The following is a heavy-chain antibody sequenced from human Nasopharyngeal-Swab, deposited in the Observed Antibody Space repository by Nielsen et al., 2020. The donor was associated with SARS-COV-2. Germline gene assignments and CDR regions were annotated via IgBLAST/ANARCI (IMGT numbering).Heavy chain of an antibody. J-gene: IGHJ4*02. Sequence: SETLSLTCTVSGGSISSYYWSWIRQPPGKGLEWIGYIYYSGSTNYNPSLKSRVTISVDTSKNQFSLKLSSVTAADTAVYYCARVGYCSSTSCYAAYHFDYWGQGTLVTVSS. CDR1: GGSISSYY. V-gene: IGHV4-59*01. CDR2: IYYSGST. D-gene: IGHD2-2*01. CDR3: ARVGYCSSTSCYAAYHFDY.